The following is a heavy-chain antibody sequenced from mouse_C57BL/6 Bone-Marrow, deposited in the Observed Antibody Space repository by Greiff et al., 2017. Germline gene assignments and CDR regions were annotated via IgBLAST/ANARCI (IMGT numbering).Heavy chain of an antibody. CDR2: ISSGSSTI. Sequence: EVQGVESGGGLVKPGGSLKLSCAASGFTFSDYGMHWVRQAPEKGLEWVAYISSGSSTIYYADTVKGRFTISRDNAKNTLFLQMTSLTYEDTAMYYCARGIYWYFDVWGTGTTVTVSS. CDR1: GFTFSDYG. J-gene: IGHJ1*03. V-gene: IGHV5-17*01. CDR3: ARGIYWYFDV.